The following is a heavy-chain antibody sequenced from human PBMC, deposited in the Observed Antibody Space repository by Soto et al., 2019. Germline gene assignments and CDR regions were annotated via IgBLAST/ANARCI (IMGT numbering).Heavy chain of an antibody. D-gene: IGHD1-26*01. J-gene: IGHJ4*02. Sequence: QVQLQESGPGLVKPSETLSLTCTVSGVSISRGGSYWTWIRQHPGKGLEWIGSIHYDGATFFNPSLESRRSISADTSKNQFYLTLTSVTAADTAVYFCARAVVGAQSPTDYWGQGTLVTVSS. V-gene: IGHV4-31*03. CDR2: IHYDGAT. CDR3: ARAVVGAQSPTDY. CDR1: GVSISRGGSY.